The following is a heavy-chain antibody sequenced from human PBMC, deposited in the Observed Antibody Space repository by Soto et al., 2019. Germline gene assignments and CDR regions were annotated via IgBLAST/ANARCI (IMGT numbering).Heavy chain of an antibody. CDR3: ARDWLEGNGMDV. D-gene: IGHD6-19*01. J-gene: IGHJ6*02. CDR1: GGSISSGGYY. Sequence: SETLSLTCTVSGGSISSGGYYWSWIRQHQGKGLXWXGXXXYXGXTXYXXXXKSRVTIPVDTSKNQFSLKLSSVTAADTAVYYCARDWLEGNGMDVWGQGITVTVSS. CDR2: XXYXGXT. V-gene: IGHV4-31*03.